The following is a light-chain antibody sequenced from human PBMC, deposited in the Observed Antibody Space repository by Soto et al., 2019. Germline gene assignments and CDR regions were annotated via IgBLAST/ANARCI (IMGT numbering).Light chain of an antibody. V-gene: IGKV3-15*01. CDR2: GAS. J-gene: IGKJ5*01. CDR1: ESVSSN. Sequence: EVVMTQSPATLSVSPGERATLSCRASESVSSNLAWYQQRPGQAPRLVIYGASTRATGIPDRFSGGGSGTDFTLTISSLQSEDFAVYYCQQYNSWPPITFGQGTRLEIK. CDR3: QQYNSWPPIT.